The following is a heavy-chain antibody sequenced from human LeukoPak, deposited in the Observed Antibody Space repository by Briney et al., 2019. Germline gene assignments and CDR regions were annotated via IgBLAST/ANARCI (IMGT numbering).Heavy chain of an antibody. CDR3: ARDSDYYGSGSPNFDY. D-gene: IGHD3-10*01. CDR2: ISSSSSYI. CDR1: GFTFSSYS. Sequence: PGGSLRLSCAASGFTFSSYSMNWVRQAPGKGLEWVSSISSSSSYIYYADSVKGRFTISRDNAKNSLYLQMNSLRAEDTAVYYCARDSDYYGSGSPNFDYWGQGTLVTVSS. J-gene: IGHJ4*02. V-gene: IGHV3-21*01.